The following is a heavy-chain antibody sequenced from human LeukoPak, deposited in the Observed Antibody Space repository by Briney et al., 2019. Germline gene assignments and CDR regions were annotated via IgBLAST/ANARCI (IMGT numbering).Heavy chain of an antibody. J-gene: IGHJ6*02. D-gene: IGHD2-21*02. CDR3: ARDAPAIYGMDV. Sequence: SETLSLTCTVFGGSISSYYWSWIRQPPGKGLEWIGYIYYSGSTNYNPSLKSRVTISVDTSKNQFSLKLSSVTAADTAVYYCARDAPAIYGMDVWGQGTTVTVSS. V-gene: IGHV4-59*01. CDR1: GGSISSYY. CDR2: IYYSGST.